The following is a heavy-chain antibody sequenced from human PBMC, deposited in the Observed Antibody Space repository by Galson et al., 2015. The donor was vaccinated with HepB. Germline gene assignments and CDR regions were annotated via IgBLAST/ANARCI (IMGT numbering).Heavy chain of an antibody. CDR3: ARVLPYCSSTSCYDWFDP. CDR1: GGSFSGYY. J-gene: IGHJ5*02. V-gene: IGHV4-34*01. D-gene: IGHD2-2*01. CDR2: INHSGST. Sequence: SETLSLTCAVYGGSFSGYYWSWIRQPPGKGLEWIGEINHSGSTNYNPSLKSRVTISVDTSKNQFSLKLSSVTAADTAVYYCARVLPYCSSTSCYDWFDPWGQGTLVTVSS.